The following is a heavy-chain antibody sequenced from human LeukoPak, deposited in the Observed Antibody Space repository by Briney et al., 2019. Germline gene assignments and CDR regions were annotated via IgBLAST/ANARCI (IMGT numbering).Heavy chain of an antibody. J-gene: IGHJ4*02. CDR3: ARVDSINWYDSRGYFDY. Sequence: PSETLSLTCTVSSGSFRTYYWSWIRQPPGKGLEWIGYIYYTGSTNYNPSLKSRVTLSVDTSKNQFSLNLSSVTAADTAVYYCARVDSINWYDSRGYFDYWGQGTLVTVSS. D-gene: IGHD6-13*01. CDR2: IYYTGST. V-gene: IGHV4-59*01. CDR1: SGSFRTYY.